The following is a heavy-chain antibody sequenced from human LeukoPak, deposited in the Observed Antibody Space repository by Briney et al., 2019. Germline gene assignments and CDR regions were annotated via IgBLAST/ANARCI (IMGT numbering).Heavy chain of an antibody. V-gene: IGHV3-30*04. J-gene: IGHJ4*02. D-gene: IGHD3-22*01. CDR3: AREAYYDSSGYYPH. CDR1: GFTFSSYA. Sequence: GGSLRLSCAASGFTFSSYAMHWVRQAPGKGLEWVAVISYDGSNKYYADSVEGRLTISRDNSKNTLYLQMNSLRAEDTAVYYCAREAYYDSSGYYPHWGQGTLVTVSS. CDR2: ISYDGSNK.